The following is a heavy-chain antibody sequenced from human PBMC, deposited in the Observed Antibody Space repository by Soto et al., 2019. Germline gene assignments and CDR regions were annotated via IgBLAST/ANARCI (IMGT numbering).Heavy chain of an antibody. D-gene: IGHD6-25*01. V-gene: IGHV1-69*08. J-gene: IGHJ6*02. CDR1: EGSFSSYS. CDR2: IIPLLGTA. CDR3: ARDPVDLFGYMDV. Sequence: EASVKVSCKASEGSFSSYSITWVRQAPGQRLEWMGEIIPLLGTANYAQKFQGRVTITGDKSTSTIYMGLSSLRSDDTAVYYCARDPVDLFGYMDVWGQGTTVTGSS.